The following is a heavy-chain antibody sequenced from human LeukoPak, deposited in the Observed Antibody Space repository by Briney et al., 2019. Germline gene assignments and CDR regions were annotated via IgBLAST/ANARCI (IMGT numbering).Heavy chain of an antibody. V-gene: IGHV3-7*01. J-gene: IGHJ5*02. CDR1: GFTFSRSW. D-gene: IGHD6-13*01. CDR2: IKEDGSEK. CDR3: ARELTEYSSSWFDP. Sequence: GGSLRLSCAASGFTFSRSWMSWVRQAPGKGLEWVANIKEDGSEKNYVDSVKGRFTISRDNTKNSLFLQMNSLRVEDTAVYYCARELTEYSSSWFDPWGQGTLVTVSS.